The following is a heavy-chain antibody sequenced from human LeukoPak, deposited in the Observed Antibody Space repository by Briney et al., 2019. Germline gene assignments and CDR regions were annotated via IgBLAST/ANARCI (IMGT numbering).Heavy chain of an antibody. V-gene: IGHV4-34*01. CDR2: INHSGST. Sequence: SETLSLTCAVYGGSFSGYYWSWIRQPPGKGLEWIGEINHSGSTNYNPSLKSRVTISVDTSKNQFSLKLSSVTAADTAVYYCARPYSVAGLYYFDYWGQGTPVTVSS. D-gene: IGHD6-19*01. J-gene: IGHJ4*02. CDR1: GGSFSGYY. CDR3: ARPYSVAGLYYFDY.